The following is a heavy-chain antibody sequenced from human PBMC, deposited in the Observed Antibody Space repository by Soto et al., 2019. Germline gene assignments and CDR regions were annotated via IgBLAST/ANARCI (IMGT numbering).Heavy chain of an antibody. CDR1: GVSLNTADTW. V-gene: IGHV4-30-4*01. D-gene: IGHD2-15*01. Sequence: QVQLQESGSGLVKPSQSLSLTCTVSGVSLNTADTWWSWIRQSPGKGLEFIGYYHSGGSTYYDAAFRSRVIISADTSNSQFSLKLSSVTVADTAVYFCVRSLQSESGNDYGLDVWGQGTTGTVSS. CDR3: VRSLQSESGNDYGLDV. CDR2: YHSGGST. J-gene: IGHJ6*02.